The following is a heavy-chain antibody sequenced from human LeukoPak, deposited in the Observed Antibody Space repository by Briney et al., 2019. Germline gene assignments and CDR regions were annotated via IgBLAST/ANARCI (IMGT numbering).Heavy chain of an antibody. J-gene: IGHJ3*02. Sequence: GGSLRLSCAASGFTFSSYAMTWVRQGPGKGLEWVADISGVGGSTFYADSVKGRFTISRDNSKNTLYLQMYSPRAEDAAVYYCVIYGGSDTNAFDIWGQGTMVIVSS. CDR3: VIYGGSDTNAFDI. D-gene: IGHD2-15*01. V-gene: IGHV3-23*01. CDR1: GFTFSSYA. CDR2: ISGVGGST.